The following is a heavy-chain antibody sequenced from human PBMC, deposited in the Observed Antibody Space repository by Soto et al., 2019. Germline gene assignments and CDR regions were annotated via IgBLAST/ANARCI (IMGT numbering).Heavy chain of an antibody. Sequence: QVQLVQSGAEVKKPGASVKVSCKASGYTFTSYYIHWVRQAPGHGLEWMGIINPGSGSTSYAQKFQGRVTMTRDTSEYTGYMELSSLRSEDTAVYYCARRRCTGGSCYVDYWGQGTLVTVSS. J-gene: IGHJ4*02. D-gene: IGHD2-15*01. CDR2: INPGSGST. V-gene: IGHV1-46*01. CDR3: ARRRCTGGSCYVDY. CDR1: GYTFTSYY.